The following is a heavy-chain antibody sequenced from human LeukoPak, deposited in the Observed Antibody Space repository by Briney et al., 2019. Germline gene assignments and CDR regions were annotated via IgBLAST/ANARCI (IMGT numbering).Heavy chain of an antibody. D-gene: IGHD1-26*01. V-gene: IGHV4-4*02. Sequence: SETLSLTCAVSGGYISSSNWWSWVRPPPGKGLEWIGEIYHSGSTNYNPSLKSQDTISIDTSKNQFSLKLSSVTAADTAVYYCARVPALPFVAFDIWGQGTMVTVAS. CDR2: IYHSGST. CDR1: GGYISSSNW. CDR3: ARVPALPFVAFDI. J-gene: IGHJ3*02.